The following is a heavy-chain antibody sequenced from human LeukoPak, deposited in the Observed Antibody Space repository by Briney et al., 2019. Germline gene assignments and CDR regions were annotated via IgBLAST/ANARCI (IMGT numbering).Heavy chain of an antibody. D-gene: IGHD1-1*01. V-gene: IGHV3-23*01. CDR2: ISGSGGST. Sequence: PGGSLRLSCAASGFTFSSYAMSWVRQAPGKGLEWASAISGSGGSTYYADSVKGRFTISRDNSKNTLYLQMNSLRAEDTAVYYCAKGGNWNGLNYFDYWGQGTLVTVSS. CDR1: GFTFSSYA. CDR3: AKGGNWNGLNYFDY. J-gene: IGHJ4*02.